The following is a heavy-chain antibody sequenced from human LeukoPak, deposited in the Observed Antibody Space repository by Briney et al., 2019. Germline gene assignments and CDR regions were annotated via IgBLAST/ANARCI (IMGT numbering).Heavy chain of an antibody. J-gene: IGHJ4*02. CDR3: ARIHSVRFLDY. CDR1: GGSFSGYY. Sequence: SETLSLTCAVYGGSFSGYYWSWIRQPPGKGLEWAGEINHSGSTYYNPSLKSRVTISVDRSKNQFSLKLSSVTAADTAVYYCARIHSVRFLDYWGQGTLVTVSS. V-gene: IGHV4-34*01. CDR2: INHSGST. D-gene: IGHD3-3*01.